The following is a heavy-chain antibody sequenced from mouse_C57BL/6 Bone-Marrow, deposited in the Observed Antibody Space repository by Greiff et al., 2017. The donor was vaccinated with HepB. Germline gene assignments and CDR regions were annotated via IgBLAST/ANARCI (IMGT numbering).Heavy chain of an antibody. CDR2: INPNNGGT. CDR1: GYTFTDYN. D-gene: IGHD2-10*02. V-gene: IGHV1-18*01. J-gene: IGHJ4*01. Sequence: VQLKESGPELVKPGASVKIPCKASGYTFTDYNMDWVKQSHGKSLEWIGDINPNNGGTIYNQKFKGKVTLTVDKSSSTAYMELRSLTSEDTAVYYCAREGVWDYPTYAMDYWGQGTSVTVSS. CDR3: AREGVWDYPTYAMDY.